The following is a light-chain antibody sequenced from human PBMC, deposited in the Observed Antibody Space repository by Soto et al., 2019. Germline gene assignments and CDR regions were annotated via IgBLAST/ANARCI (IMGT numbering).Light chain of an antibody. CDR3: QQYNIYPRT. CDR1: QTISSW. V-gene: IGKV1-5*03. Sequence: DIQMTQSPSTLSASVGDRVTITCRASQTISSWLAWYQQKPGKAPNLLIYKASSLESGVPSRFSGSGSGTEFTLTISSLQPDDFATYYCQQYNIYPRTFGQGTRWIS. J-gene: IGKJ1*01. CDR2: KAS.